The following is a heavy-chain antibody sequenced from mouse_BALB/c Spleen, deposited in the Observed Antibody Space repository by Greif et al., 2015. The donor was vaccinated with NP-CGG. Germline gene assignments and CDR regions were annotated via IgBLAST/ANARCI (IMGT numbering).Heavy chain of an antibody. CDR1: GYSITSGYY. V-gene: IGHV3-6*02. Sequence: EVKLQESGPGLVRPSQSLSLTCSVTGYSITSGYYWNWIRQFPGNKLEWMGYISNDGSNNYNPSLKNRISITCDTSKNQFFLKLNSVTTEDTATYYCARGGGTTAPFAYWGQGTLVTVSA. J-gene: IGHJ3*01. D-gene: IGHD1-2*01. CDR2: ISNDGSN. CDR3: ARGGGTTAPFAY.